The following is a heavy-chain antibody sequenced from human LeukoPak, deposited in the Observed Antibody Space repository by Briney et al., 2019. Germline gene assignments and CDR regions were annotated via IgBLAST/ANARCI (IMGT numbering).Heavy chain of an antibody. D-gene: IGHD4-23*01. J-gene: IGHJ4*02. V-gene: IGHV4-38-2*02. CDR3: ATNYGGNSALFDY. Sequence: KPSETLSVTCTVSGYSISSGYYWGWIRQPPGKGLEWIGSIYHSGSTYYNPSLKSRVTISVDTSKNQFSLKLSSVTAADTAVYYCATNYGGNSALFDYWGQGTLVTVSS. CDR2: IYHSGST. CDR1: GYSISSGYY.